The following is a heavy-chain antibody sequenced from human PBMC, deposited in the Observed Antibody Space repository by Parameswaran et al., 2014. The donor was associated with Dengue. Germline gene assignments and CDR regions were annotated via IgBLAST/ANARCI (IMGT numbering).Heavy chain of an antibody. V-gene: IGHV4-38-2*01. Sequence: SETLSLTCAVSGYSISSGYYWGWIRQPPGKGLEWIGSIYHSGSTYYNPSLKSRVTISVDTSKNQFSLKLSSVTAADTAVYYCASTQGDYYDSSGYYPFDYWGQGTLVTVSS. D-gene: IGHD3-22*01. CDR3: ASTQGDYYDSSGYYPFDY. CDR2: IYHSGST. J-gene: IGHJ4*02. CDR1: GYSISSGYY.